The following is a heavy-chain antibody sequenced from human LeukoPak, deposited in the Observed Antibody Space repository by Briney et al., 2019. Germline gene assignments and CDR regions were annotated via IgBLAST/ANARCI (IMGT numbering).Heavy chain of an antibody. D-gene: IGHD3-10*01. CDR2: VYTDGNI. CDR1: GFTVSGNY. Sequence: PGGSLRLSCTASGFTVSGNYMNWVRQAPGKGLEWVSVVYTDGNIYYADSVKGRFTISKDNSKNTVDLLMNSVRAEDTALYYCAKGKFGDPPNYWGQGTLVTVSS. CDR3: AKGKFGDPPNY. V-gene: IGHV3-53*01. J-gene: IGHJ4*02.